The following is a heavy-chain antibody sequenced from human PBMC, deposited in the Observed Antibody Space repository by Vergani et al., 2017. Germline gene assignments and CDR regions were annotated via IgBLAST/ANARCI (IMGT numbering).Heavy chain of an antibody. CDR3: YTDYYDY. CDR1: GITFKNAW. CDR2: IRSKNDGGTA. J-gene: IGHJ4*02. V-gene: IGHV3-15*01. D-gene: IGHD2-2*02. Sequence: EVQVVESGGGLIKPGGSLRLSCVVSGITFKNAWINWVRQAPGKGLEWIGRIRSKNDGGTADYAAPLKGRFTISRDDSTDSAFLLVNNLKTEDTAVYFCYTDYYDYWGQGTLVTVSS.